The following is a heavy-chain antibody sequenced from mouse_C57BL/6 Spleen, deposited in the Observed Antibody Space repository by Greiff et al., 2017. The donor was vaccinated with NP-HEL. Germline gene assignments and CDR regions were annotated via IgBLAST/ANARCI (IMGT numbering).Heavy chain of an antibody. CDR3: TGRWYAY. J-gene: IGHJ3*01. CDR2: IRLKSDNYAT. V-gene: IGHV6-3*01. CDR1: GFTFSNYW. Sequence: EVKVEESGGGLVQPGGSMKLSCVASGFTFSNYWMNWVRQSPEKGLEWVAQIRLKSDNYATHYAESVKGRFTISRDDSKSSVYLQMNNLRAEDTGIYYCTGRWYAYWGQGTLVTVSA.